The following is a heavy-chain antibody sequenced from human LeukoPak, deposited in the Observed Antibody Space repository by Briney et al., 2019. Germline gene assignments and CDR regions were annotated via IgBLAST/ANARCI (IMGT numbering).Heavy chain of an antibody. J-gene: IGHJ3*02. CDR3: ASRPQRISASLDI. D-gene: IGHD3-16*01. Sequence: PGGSLRLSCAASGFTFSSYWVLEVRQAPGKGLVWVSRINSDGSSTSYADSVKGRFTISRDNAKNTLYLQMNSLRAEDTAVYYCASRPQRISASLDIWGQGTMVTVSS. CDR1: GFTFSSYW. CDR2: INSDGSST. V-gene: IGHV3-74*01.